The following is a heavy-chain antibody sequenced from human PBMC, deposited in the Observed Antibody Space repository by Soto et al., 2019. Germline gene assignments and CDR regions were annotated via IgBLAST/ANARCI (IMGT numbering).Heavy chain of an antibody. CDR1: GGTFSSYA. CDR3: AREGRGGDGYYVCWFDP. J-gene: IGHJ5*02. V-gene: IGHV1-69*12. CDR2: IIPIFGTA. D-gene: IGHD2-21*02. Sequence: QVQLVQSGAEVKKPGSSVKVSCKASGGTFSSYAISWVRQAPGQGLELMGGIIPIFGTANYAQEFQCRVTLTADESTSNAYSELSSQRAEDKAVYYCAREGRGGDGYYVCWFDPWGQGTLVTVSS.